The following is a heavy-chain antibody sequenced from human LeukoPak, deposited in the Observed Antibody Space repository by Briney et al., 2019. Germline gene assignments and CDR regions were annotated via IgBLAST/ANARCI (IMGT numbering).Heavy chain of an antibody. Sequence: GASVKVSCKASGGTFSSYAISWVRQAPGQGLEWMGGIIPIFGTANYAQKFQGRVTITTDESTSTAYMELSSLRSEDTAVYYCARDLGYGGSYLGVYWGQGTLVTVSS. J-gene: IGHJ4*02. CDR1: GGTFSSYA. CDR3: ARDLGYGGSYLGVY. V-gene: IGHV1-69*05. CDR2: IIPIFGTA. D-gene: IGHD1-26*01.